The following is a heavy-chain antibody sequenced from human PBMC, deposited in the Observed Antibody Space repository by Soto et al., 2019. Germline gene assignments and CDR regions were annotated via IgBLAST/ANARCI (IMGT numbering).Heavy chain of an antibody. D-gene: IGHD2-2*01. Sequence: QVQLVESGGGVVQPGRSLRLSCAASGFTFSPYAMHWVRQAPGKGLGWVAVISYDGKNKNYADSVKGRLAISRDNSRNTLYLQMNSLRAEDTAVYYCARARLDTPALDYWGQGTLVTVSS. V-gene: IGHV3-30*09. CDR1: GFTFSPYA. J-gene: IGHJ4*02. CDR2: ISYDGKNK. CDR3: ARARLDTPALDY.